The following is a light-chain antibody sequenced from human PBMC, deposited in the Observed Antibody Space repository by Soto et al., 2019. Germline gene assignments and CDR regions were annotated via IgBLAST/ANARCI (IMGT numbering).Light chain of an antibody. J-gene: IGKJ5*01. Sequence: EIVMMQSPATLSVSPGESVTLSCRASQLFSSNLAWYQHKPGQAPRLLIYGVSTRDTGVPDRFSGSASGTEFTLTISSLQSEDFAVYYCQQYNNWPRTFGQATRLEI. CDR3: QQYNNWPRT. CDR1: QLFSSN. V-gene: IGKV3-15*01. CDR2: GVS.